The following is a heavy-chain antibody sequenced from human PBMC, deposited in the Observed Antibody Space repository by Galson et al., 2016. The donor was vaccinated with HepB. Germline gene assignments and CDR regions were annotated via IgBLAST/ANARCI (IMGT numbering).Heavy chain of an antibody. CDR3: AIGQRSGRETIDGFDI. Sequence: SLRLSCAASGFTFSDSYMRWIRQAPGKGLEWVSYMSSSSSYTKYADSVKGRFTISRDNAKKSLYLRINSLRSEDTAVYYCAIGQRSGRETIDGFDIWGQGTMLTVSS. J-gene: IGHJ3*02. CDR2: MSSSSSYT. CDR1: GFTFSDSY. D-gene: IGHD3-3*01. V-gene: IGHV3-11*06.